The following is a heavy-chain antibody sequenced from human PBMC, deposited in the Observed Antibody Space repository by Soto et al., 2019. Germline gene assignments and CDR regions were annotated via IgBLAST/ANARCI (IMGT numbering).Heavy chain of an antibody. D-gene: IGHD2-21*02. J-gene: IGHJ4*02. CDR2: IYYSGST. CDR1: GVSISSGGYY. V-gene: IGHV4-31*03. Sequence: PSETLSLTCTVSGVSISSGGYYWSWIRQHPGKGLEWIGYIYYSGSTYYNPSLKSRVTISVDTSKNQFSLKLSSVTAADTAVYYCARDSYCGGDCYNLDYWGQGTLVTVS. CDR3: ARDSYCGGDCYNLDY.